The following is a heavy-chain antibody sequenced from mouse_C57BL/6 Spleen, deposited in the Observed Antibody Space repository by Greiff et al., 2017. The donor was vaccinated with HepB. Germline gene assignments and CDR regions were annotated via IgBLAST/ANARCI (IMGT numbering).Heavy chain of an antibody. D-gene: IGHD3-3*01. V-gene: IGHV1-19*01. CDR3: AREEGDGGFAY. J-gene: IGHJ3*01. Sequence: VQLQQSGPVLVKPGASVKMSCKASGYTFTDYYMNWVKQSHGKSLEWIGVINPYNGGTSYNQKFKGKATLTVDKSSSTAYMELNSLTSEDSAVYYCAREEGDGGFAYWGQGTLVTVSA. CDR2: INPYNGGT. CDR1: GYTFTDYY.